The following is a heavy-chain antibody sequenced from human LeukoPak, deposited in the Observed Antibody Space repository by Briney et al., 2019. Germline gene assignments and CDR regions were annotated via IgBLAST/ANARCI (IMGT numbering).Heavy chain of an antibody. J-gene: IGHJ4*02. CDR3: ARVETYYYDSSGYHPFDY. CDR1: GFTFSSYA. V-gene: IGHV3-33*01. Sequence: GGSLRLSCAASGFTFSSYAIHWVRQAPGKGLEWVAVIWYDGSNKYYADFVKGRFTISRDNAKNTLYLQMNSLRAEDTDVYYCARVETYYYDSSGYHPFDYWGQGTLVTVSS. CDR2: IWYDGSNK. D-gene: IGHD3-22*01.